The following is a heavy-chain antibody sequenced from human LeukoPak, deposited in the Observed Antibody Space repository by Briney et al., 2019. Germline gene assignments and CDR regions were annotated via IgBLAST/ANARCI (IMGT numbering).Heavy chain of an antibody. J-gene: IGHJ6*03. CDR1: GYSFTSYW. Sequence: GEPLKISCKGSGYSFTSYWIGWVRQMPGKGLEWMGIIYPGDSDTRYSPSFQGQVTISADKSISTAYLQWSSLKASDTAMYYCARSGYSGYDLNYYYYMDVWGKGTTVTVSS. CDR3: ARSGYSGYDLNYYYYMDV. V-gene: IGHV5-51*01. D-gene: IGHD5-12*01. CDR2: IYPGDSDT.